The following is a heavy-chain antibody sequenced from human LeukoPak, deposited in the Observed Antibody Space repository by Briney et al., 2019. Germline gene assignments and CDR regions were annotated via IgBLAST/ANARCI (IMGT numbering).Heavy chain of an antibody. J-gene: IGHJ5*02. CDR1: GFTFSGYP. V-gene: IGHV3-30-3*01. CDR3: ARGGDYYDSSGYYWRRENWFDP. D-gene: IGHD3-22*01. Sequence: GGSLRLSCAASGFTFSGYPIHWVRQAPGKGLEWVAVISYDGSNKYYADSVKGRFTTSRDNSKNTLYLQMNSLRAEDTAVYYCARGGDYYDSSGYYWRRENWFDPWGQGTLVTVSS. CDR2: ISYDGSNK.